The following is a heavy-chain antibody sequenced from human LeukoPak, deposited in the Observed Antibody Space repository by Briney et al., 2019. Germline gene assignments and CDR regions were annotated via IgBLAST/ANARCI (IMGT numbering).Heavy chain of an antibody. Sequence: PGGSLRLSCAASGFNLRDYWMHWVRQAPGKGLVWVSRLGTDGTYTNYADSVRGRFTISRDNAKNTLYLQMDSLRAEDTAFYYCVRDPSNSGSWFDLWGQGTPVTVSS. D-gene: IGHD4-11*01. J-gene: IGHJ5*02. CDR1: GFNLRDYW. CDR3: VRDPSNSGSWFDL. CDR2: LGTDGTYT. V-gene: IGHV3-74*01.